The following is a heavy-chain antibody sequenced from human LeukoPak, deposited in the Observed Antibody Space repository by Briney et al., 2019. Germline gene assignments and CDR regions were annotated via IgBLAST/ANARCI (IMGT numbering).Heavy chain of an antibody. CDR1: GYTFTSYG. CDR2: ISAYNGNT. CDR3: GRNEAQQVDDY. J-gene: IGHJ4*02. Sequence: ASAKVSCKASGYTFTSYGINWVRQAPGQGLEWMGWISAYNGNTNYAQKLQGRVTMTTDTSTSTAYMELRSLRADDTAVYYCGRNEAQQVDDYWGQGTLVIVSS. D-gene: IGHD6-13*01. V-gene: IGHV1-18*04.